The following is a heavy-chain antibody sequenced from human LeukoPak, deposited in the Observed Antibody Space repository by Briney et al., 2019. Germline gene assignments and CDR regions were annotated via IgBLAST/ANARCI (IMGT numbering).Heavy chain of an antibody. CDR2: INHSGST. V-gene: IGHV4-34*01. CDR1: GGSFGGYY. D-gene: IGHD5-18*01. Sequence: SETLSLTCAVYGGSFGGYYWSWIRQPPGKGLEWIGEINHSGSTNYNPSLKSRVTISVDTSKNQFSLKLSSVTAADTAVYYCARGLDPWIQLWNWGQGTLVTVSS. J-gene: IGHJ4*02. CDR3: ARGLDPWIQLWN.